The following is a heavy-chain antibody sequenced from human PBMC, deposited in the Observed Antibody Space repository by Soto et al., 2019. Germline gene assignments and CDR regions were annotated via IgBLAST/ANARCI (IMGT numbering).Heavy chain of an antibody. J-gene: IGHJ4*02. D-gene: IGHD2-21*02. CDR1: GFTFRSYG. CDR2: IWYDGSNK. CDR3: ARGYGGNSCYFDY. V-gene: IGHV3-33*01. Sequence: QVQLVETGGGVVQPGRSLRLSCAASGFTFRSYGMHWVRQAPGKGLEWVAVIWYDGSNKYYADSVKGRFTISRDNSKNTLYLQMNSLRAEDTAVYYCARGYGGNSCYFDYWGQGTLVTVSS.